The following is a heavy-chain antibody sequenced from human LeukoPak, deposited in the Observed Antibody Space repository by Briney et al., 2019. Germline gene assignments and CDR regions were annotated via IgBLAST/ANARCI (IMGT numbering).Heavy chain of an antibody. V-gene: IGHV1-69*13. D-gene: IGHD2-2*02. CDR3: ARGKGVVPAAISIRSYAFDI. J-gene: IGHJ3*02. Sequence: SVKVSCKASGGTFSSYAISWVRQAPGQGLEWMGGIIPIFGTANYAQKFQGRVTITADESTSTAYMELSSLRSEDTAVYYCARGKGVVPAAISIRSYAFDIWGQGTMVTVSS. CDR1: GGTFSSYA. CDR2: IIPIFGTA.